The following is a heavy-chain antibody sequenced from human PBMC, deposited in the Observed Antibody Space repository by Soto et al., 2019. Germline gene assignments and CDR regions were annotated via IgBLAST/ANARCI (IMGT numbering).Heavy chain of an antibody. CDR1: GFTFSSYG. CDR2: IWYDGSNK. Sequence: GGSLRLSCAASGFTFSSYGMHWVRQAPGKGLEWVAVIWYDGSNKYYADSVKGRFTISRDNSKNTLYLQMNSLRAEDTAVYYCARDLIHVRGGLYYYYGMDVWGQGTTVTVSS. J-gene: IGHJ6*02. D-gene: IGHD3-10*01. V-gene: IGHV3-33*01. CDR3: ARDLIHVRGGLYYYYGMDV.